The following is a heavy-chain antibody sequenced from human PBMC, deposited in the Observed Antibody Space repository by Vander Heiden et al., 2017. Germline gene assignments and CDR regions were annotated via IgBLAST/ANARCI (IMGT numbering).Heavy chain of an antibody. D-gene: IGHD3-16*01. CDR3: GRGGGGGRGNWFDP. CDR1: GYTFTSYY. Sequence: QVQLVQSGAEVKKPGASVKVSCKASGYTFTSYYMHWVRQAPGQGLGWMGINTPSGGTTSKEKKFRGRAPMTGNPPTTPAYMERSGRGSGDPAVYSVGRGGGGGRGNWFDPWGQGTLVTVSS. CDR2: NTPSGGTT. J-gene: IGHJ5*02. V-gene: IGHV1-46*03.